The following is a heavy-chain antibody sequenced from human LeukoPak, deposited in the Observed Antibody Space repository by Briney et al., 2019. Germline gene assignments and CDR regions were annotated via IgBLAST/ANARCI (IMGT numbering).Heavy chain of an antibody. V-gene: IGHV4-59*08. J-gene: IGHJ4*02. Sequence: SETLSLTCSVSGGSMNSYYWSWIRQSPGKGLEWSGYIYYSGSTNYNPSLKSRVTISVDTSKNQFSLKLSSVTAADTAVYYCARHVWLQPFDYWGQGTLVTVSS. CDR2: IYYSGST. CDR1: GGSMNSYY. CDR3: ARHVWLQPFDY. D-gene: IGHD3-9*01.